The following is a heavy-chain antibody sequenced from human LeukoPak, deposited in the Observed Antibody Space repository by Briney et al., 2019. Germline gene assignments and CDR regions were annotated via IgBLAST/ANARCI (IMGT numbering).Heavy chain of an antibody. CDR1: GGSISSGSYY. CDR3: ARAPTGAFDY. V-gene: IGHV4-61*02. Sequence: SETLSLTCTVSGGSISSGSYYWSWIRQPAGKGLEWIGRIYTSGSTNYNPSLKSRVTISVDTSKNQFSLKLSSVTAADTAVYYCARAPTGAFDYWGQGTLVTVSS. D-gene: IGHD1-26*01. CDR2: IYTSGST. J-gene: IGHJ4*02.